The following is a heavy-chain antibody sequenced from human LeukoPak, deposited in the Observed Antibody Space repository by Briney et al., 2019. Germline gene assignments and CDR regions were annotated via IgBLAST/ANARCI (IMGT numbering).Heavy chain of an antibody. CDR2: IIPIFGTA. CDR1: GGTFSSYA. CDR3: ARGTNYRNASIDY. J-gene: IGHJ4*02. D-gene: IGHD1-14*01. V-gene: IGHV1-69*13. Sequence: ASVKVSCKASGGTFSSYAISWVRQAPGQGLEWMGRIIPIFGTANYAQKFQGRVTITADESTSTAYMELSILGSDNTVVYYSARGTNYRNASIDYWGQGTLVTVSS.